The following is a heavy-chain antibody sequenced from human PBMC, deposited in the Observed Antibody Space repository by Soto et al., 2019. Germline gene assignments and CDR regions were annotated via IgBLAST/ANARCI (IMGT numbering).Heavy chain of an antibody. J-gene: IGHJ4*02. D-gene: IGHD6-13*01. CDR3: ASQGYSSSWYVVADY. CDR2: IYYSGST. Sequence: QLQLQESGPGLVKPSETLSLTCTVSGGSISSSSYYWGWIRQPPGKGLEWIGSIYYSGSTYYNPSLKSRVTVSVDTSKNQFSLKLSSVTAADTAVYYCASQGYSSSWYVVADYWGQGTLVTVSS. CDR1: GGSISSSSYY. V-gene: IGHV4-39*01.